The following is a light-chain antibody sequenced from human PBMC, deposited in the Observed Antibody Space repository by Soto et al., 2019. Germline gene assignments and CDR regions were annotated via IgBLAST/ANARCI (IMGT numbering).Light chain of an antibody. CDR1: QSVSSY. J-gene: IGKJ5*01. V-gene: IGKV3-11*01. Sequence: PGERATLSCRASQSVSSYLAWYQQKPGQAPRLLIYDASNRATGIPARFSGSGSGTDFTLTISSLEPEDFAVYYCQQRSNWPPKITFGQGTRLEIK. CDR3: QQRSNWPPKIT. CDR2: DAS.